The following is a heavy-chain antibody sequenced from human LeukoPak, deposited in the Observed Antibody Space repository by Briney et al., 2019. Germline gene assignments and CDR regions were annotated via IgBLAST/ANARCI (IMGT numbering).Heavy chain of an antibody. D-gene: IGHD3-10*01. Sequence: SETLSLTCTVSGGSISGYYWSWIRQPPGKGLEWIGYIYYSGSTNYNPSLKSRVTISVDTSKNQFSLKLSSVTAADTAVYYCAREAARGWYFDLWGRGTLVTVSS. V-gene: IGHV4-59*01. CDR1: GGSISGYY. J-gene: IGHJ2*01. CDR2: IYYSGST. CDR3: AREAARGWYFDL.